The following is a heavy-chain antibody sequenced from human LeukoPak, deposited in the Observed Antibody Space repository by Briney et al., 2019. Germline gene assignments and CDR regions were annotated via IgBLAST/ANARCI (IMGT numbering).Heavy chain of an antibody. V-gene: IGHV3-23*01. D-gene: IGHD3-9*01. CDR3: AKRGDILTGYSPWKTFSDY. Sequence: GGSLRLSCAASGFTFSSYAMNWVRQAPGKGLEWVSAISGSGGSTYYADSVKGRFTISRDNSKNTLYLQMNSLRAEDTAVYYCAKRGDILTGYSPWKTFSDYWGQGTLVTVSS. CDR1: GFTFSSYA. J-gene: IGHJ4*02. CDR2: ISGSGGST.